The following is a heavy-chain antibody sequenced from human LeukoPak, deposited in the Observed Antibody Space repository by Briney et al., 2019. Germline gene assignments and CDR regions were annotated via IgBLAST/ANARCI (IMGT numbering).Heavy chain of an antibody. D-gene: IGHD6-13*01. CDR1: GFIFSDYY. CDR3: AKGAAGPEY. CDR2: ISRSSSYT. Sequence: KPGGSLRLSCAASGFIFSDYYMNWIRQAPGKGLEWVSYISRSSSYTKYADSVQGRFTISRDNVQSSLYLQMNSLRAEDTAVYYCAKGAAGPEYWGQGTLVTVSS. J-gene: IGHJ4*02. V-gene: IGHV3-11*05.